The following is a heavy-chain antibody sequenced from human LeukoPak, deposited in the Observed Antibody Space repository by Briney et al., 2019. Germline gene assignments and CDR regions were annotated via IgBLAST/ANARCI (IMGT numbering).Heavy chain of an antibody. Sequence: GGSLRLSCAASGFTFSTYAMHWVRQAPGRGLEWVAFIRYDGNDQYYADSVRGRFTISRDNANNMLYLQANSLRPEDTAVYYCAKPLSNYDFWSGYKNWGQGTLVTISS. D-gene: IGHD3-3*01. J-gene: IGHJ4*02. CDR2: IRYDGNDQ. CDR1: GFTFSTYA. CDR3: AKPLSNYDFWSGYKN. V-gene: IGHV3-30*02.